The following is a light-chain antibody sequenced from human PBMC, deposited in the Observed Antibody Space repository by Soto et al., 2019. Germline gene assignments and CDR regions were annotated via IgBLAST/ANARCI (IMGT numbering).Light chain of an antibody. CDR3: QQYGSSPDT. V-gene: IGKV3-20*01. CDR1: QSVSDSY. Sequence: EIVLTQSPGTLSLSPGERATLSCRASQSVSDSYLAWYQQKPGQAPRLLISGASSRATGIPDRFSGSGSGTDFTLTLSRLEPEDFAVYYCQQYGSSPDTFGQGIKLEIK. J-gene: IGKJ2*01. CDR2: GAS.